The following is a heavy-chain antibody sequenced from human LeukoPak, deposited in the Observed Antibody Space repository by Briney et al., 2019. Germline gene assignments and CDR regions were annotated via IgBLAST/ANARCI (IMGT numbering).Heavy chain of an antibody. V-gene: IGHV3-23*01. Sequence: GGSLRLSCAASGFTFSSYAMSWVRQAPGKGLEWVSAISGSGGSTYYADSMKGRFTISRDNSKNTLYLQMNSLRAEDTAVYYCAKAIGMGSAGGFDCWGQGTLVIVSS. CDR1: GFTFSSYA. CDR3: AKAIGMGSAGGFDC. J-gene: IGHJ4*02. CDR2: ISGSGGST. D-gene: IGHD3-16*02.